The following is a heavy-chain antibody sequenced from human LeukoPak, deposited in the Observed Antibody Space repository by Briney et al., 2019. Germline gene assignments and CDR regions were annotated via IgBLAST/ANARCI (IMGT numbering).Heavy chain of an antibody. V-gene: IGHV1-2*02. CDR1: GYTFTNYH. CDR2: VDPNNGAT. CDR3: TRALRHTSSSGWFDP. D-gene: IGHD6-6*01. J-gene: IGHJ5*02. Sequence: PMASVKVSCKTSGYTFTNYHIHWVRQAPGQGLEWMGWVDPNNGATNYARNLQGRVTMTRDTSVSTVYMELSRLTSDDTAVYYCTRALRHTSSSGWFDPWGQGSLVTVSS.